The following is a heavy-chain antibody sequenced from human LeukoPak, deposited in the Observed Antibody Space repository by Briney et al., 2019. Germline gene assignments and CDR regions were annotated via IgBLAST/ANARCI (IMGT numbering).Heavy chain of an antibody. CDR2: IYYSGST. CDR3: ARTHYYDSSGYDY. Sequence: SATVSLTCTVSGCSISSYYWSWMRQPPGKGLEWMGYIYYSGSTNYNPSRKSRVTISVDPSNNQFSLKQSSVTGADPAVHYCARTHYYDSSGYDYWGQETLLTLST. V-gene: IGHV4-59*01. J-gene: IGHJ4*02. CDR1: GCSISSYY. D-gene: IGHD3-22*01.